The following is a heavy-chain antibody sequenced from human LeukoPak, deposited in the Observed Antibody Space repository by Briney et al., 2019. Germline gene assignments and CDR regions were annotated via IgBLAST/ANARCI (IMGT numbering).Heavy chain of an antibody. CDR3: ARLKTPPMDY. CDR1: GGSISSGGYY. Sequence: SETLSLTCTVSGGSISSGGYYWSWIRQHPGKGLEWIGEIYHSGSTNYNPSLKSRVTISVDKSKNQFSLKLSSVTAADTAVYYCARLKTPPMDYWGQGTLVTVSS. V-gene: IGHV4-31*03. CDR2: IYHSGST. J-gene: IGHJ4*02.